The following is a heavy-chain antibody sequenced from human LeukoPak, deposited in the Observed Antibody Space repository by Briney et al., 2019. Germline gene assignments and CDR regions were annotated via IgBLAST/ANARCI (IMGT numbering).Heavy chain of an antibody. J-gene: IGHJ6*02. CDR2: LGRSGENR. V-gene: IGHV3-23*01. CDR3: VKDRPCETCMPMDA. Sequence: PGGSLRISCAASGFTFTDYSMSWVRQAPGKGLEWVSGLGRSGENRYYATSVRGRFSISRDNSKDTVYLQMNSLRAEDTAIYYCVKDRPCETCMPMDAWGQGTTVTVSS. D-gene: IGHD2-2*01. CDR1: GFTFTDYS.